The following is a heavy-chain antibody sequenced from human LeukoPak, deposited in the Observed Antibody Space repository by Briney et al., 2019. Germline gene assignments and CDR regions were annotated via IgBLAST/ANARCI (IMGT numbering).Heavy chain of an antibody. Sequence: PGGSLRLSCSASGFTFSSYAMHWVRQAPGKGLEYVSAISSNGSSTYYADSVKGRFTISRDNSKNTLYLQMSSLRAEDTAVYYCVKDRYYYDSSGYFDYWGQGTLVTVSS. CDR2: ISSNGSST. D-gene: IGHD3-22*01. V-gene: IGHV3-64D*09. CDR1: GFTFSSYA. CDR3: VKDRYYYDSSGYFDY. J-gene: IGHJ4*02.